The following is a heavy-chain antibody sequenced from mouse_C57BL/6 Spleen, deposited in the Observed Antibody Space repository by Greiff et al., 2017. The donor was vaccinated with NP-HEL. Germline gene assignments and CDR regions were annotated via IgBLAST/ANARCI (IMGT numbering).Heavy chain of an antibody. CDR2: IDPSDSET. J-gene: IGHJ4*01. Sequence: QVQLQQPGAELVRPGSSVKLSCKASGYTFTSYWMHWVKQRPIQGLEWIGNIDPSDSETHYNQKFKDKATLTVDKSSSTAYMQLSSLTSEDSAVYYCARWYDYRRGGYAMDYWGQGTSVTVSS. D-gene: IGHD2-4*01. CDR3: ARWYDYRRGGYAMDY. CDR1: GYTFTSYW. V-gene: IGHV1-52*01.